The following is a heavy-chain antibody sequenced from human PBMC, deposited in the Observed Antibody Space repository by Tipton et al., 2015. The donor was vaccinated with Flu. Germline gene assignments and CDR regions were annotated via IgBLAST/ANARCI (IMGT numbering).Heavy chain of an antibody. CDR2: IYSGGST. CDR3: ARDSGTMGRCH. V-gene: IGHV3-66*02. Sequence: SLRLSCAASGFTVSSNYMSWVRQAPGKGLEWVSVIYSGGSTYYADSVKGRFTISRDNSRNTLYLQMNSLRAEDTAVYYCARDSGTMGRCHWGQGTLVTVSS. D-gene: IGHD3-10*01. J-gene: IGHJ4*02. CDR1: GFTVSSNY.